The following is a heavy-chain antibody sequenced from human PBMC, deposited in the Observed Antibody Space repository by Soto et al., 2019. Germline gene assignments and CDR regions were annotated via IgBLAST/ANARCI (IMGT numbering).Heavy chain of an antibody. CDR1: GFTFTYYW. CDR2: INLDGSET. Sequence: EVHLVESGGGLVQPGGSLRVSCEASGFTFTYYWMTWVRRAPGQGLEWVANINLDGSETYYMDSVKGRFTISRDNAKNAVSLQMYSLRVEDTPVYYCARQRGGAFDYWGQGTVITVSS. D-gene: IGHD3-10*01. CDR3: ARQRGGAFDY. J-gene: IGHJ4*02. V-gene: IGHV3-7*03.